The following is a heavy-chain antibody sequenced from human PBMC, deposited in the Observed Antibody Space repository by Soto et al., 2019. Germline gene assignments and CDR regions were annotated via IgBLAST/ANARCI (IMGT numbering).Heavy chain of an antibody. D-gene: IGHD6-13*01. CDR2: INPLPTSGST. CDR3: ARDLAAAAS. Sequence: QVQLVQSGAEVKKPGASVKVSCKASGYIFTNYYIHWVRQAPGQGLEWMAIINPLPTSGSTNYAQKFQGRVTVTRDTSTSTVYLELSSLRSDDTAVYDCARDLAAAASWGQGTLVTVSS. CDR1: GYIFTNYY. J-gene: IGHJ5*02. V-gene: IGHV1-46*01.